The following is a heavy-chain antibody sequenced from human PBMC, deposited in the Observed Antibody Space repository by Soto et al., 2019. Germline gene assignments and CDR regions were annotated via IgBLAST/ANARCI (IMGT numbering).Heavy chain of an antibody. J-gene: IGHJ4*02. CDR2: INHSGST. D-gene: IGHD4-17*01. Sequence: SLTCAVYGGSFSGYYWSWIRQPPGRGLEWIGEINHSGSTNYNPSLKSRVTISVDTSKNQFSLKLSSVTAADTAVYYCAADYGDKLDYWGQGTLVTVSS. CDR1: GGSFSGYY. CDR3: AADYGDKLDY. V-gene: IGHV4-34*01.